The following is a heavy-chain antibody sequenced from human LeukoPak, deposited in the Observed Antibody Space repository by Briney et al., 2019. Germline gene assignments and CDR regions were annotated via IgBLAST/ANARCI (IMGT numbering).Heavy chain of an antibody. J-gene: IGHJ4*02. D-gene: IGHD2-21*01. CDR1: GGSFSGYY. V-gene: IGHV4-34*01. Sequence: SETLSLTCAVYGGSFSGYYWSWIRQPPGKGLEWIGEINHSGSTNYNPSLKSRVTISVDTSKNHFSLKLSSVTAADTAVYYCARGLWGIDYWGQGTLVTVSS. CDR2: INHSGST. CDR3: ARGLWGIDY.